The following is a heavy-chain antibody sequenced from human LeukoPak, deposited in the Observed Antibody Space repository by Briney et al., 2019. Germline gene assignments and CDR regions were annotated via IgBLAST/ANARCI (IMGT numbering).Heavy chain of an antibody. CDR3: AKGTNYYDSSGYLGD. Sequence: GGSLRLSCAASGFTFSSYAMSWVRQAPGKGLEWVSAISGSGGSTYYADSVKGRFTISRDNSKNTLYLQMNSLRAGDTAVYYCAKGTNYYDSSGYLGDWGQGTLVTVSS. CDR2: ISGSGGST. V-gene: IGHV3-23*01. CDR1: GFTFSSYA. D-gene: IGHD3-22*01. J-gene: IGHJ4*02.